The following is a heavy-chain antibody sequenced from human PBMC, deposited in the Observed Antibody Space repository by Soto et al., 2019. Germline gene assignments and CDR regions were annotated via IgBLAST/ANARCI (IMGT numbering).Heavy chain of an antibody. J-gene: IGHJ5*02. CDR2: ISAYNGNT. CDR1: GYTFTSYG. Sequence: ASVKVSCKASGYTFTSYGISWVRQAPGQGLEWMGWISAYNGNTNYAQKLQGRVTMTTDTSTSTAYMELRSLRSDDTAVYYCARTVYCSGGSCYGGGWFDPWGQGTLVTVSS. D-gene: IGHD2-15*01. V-gene: IGHV1-18*01. CDR3: ARTVYCSGGSCYGGGWFDP.